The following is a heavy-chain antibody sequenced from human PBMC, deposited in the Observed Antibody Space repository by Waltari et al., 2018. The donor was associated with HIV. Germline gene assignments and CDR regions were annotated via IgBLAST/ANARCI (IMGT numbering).Heavy chain of an antibody. CDR1: GGSIRDSYYY. CDR2: MFYSGSA. D-gene: IGHD1-26*01. V-gene: IGHV4-39*01. CDR3: ARHEPRSTWFDP. J-gene: IGHJ5*02. Sequence: QLHLQESGPGLVKPSETLSLTCSVSGGSIRDSYYYWGWIRQPPGKGLEWIGSMFYSGSAYDYPSLKSLVTIAVDTSKNQFSLKRSAVTAADTALYFCARHEPRSTWFDPWGQGTLVTVSS.